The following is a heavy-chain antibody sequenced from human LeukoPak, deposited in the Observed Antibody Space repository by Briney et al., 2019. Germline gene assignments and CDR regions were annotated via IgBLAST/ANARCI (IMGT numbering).Heavy chain of an antibody. Sequence: ASVKVSCKASGYTFTSYGISWVRQAPGQGLEWMGWISANNGNRNYALKLQDRVSMTTDTSTSTAYMELSSLRSEDTAVYYCARDRPGRYCSSTRCYMASPFDPWGQGTLVTVSS. V-gene: IGHV1-18*01. J-gene: IGHJ5*02. D-gene: IGHD2-2*02. CDR2: ISANNGNR. CDR3: ARDRPGRYCSSTRCYMASPFDP. CDR1: GYTFTSYG.